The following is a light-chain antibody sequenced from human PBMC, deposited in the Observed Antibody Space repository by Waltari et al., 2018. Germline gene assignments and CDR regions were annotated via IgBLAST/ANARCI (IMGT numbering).Light chain of an antibody. J-gene: IGKJ1*01. CDR2: AAS. CDR3: QQSYSTPQT. Sequence: DIQMTQSPSSLSASVGDRVTITCRASQSISSYLNWYQQKPGKAPKLLIYAASSFQSGVPSRFSGSGSGTDFTLTISSLQPEDFATYYCQQSYSTPQTFGQGTKVEIK. V-gene: IGKV1-39*01. CDR1: QSISSY.